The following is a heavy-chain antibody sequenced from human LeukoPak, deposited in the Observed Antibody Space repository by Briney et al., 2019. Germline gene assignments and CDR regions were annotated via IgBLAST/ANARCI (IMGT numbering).Heavy chain of an antibody. CDR3: ARGRSGGSYAPGY. J-gene: IGHJ4*02. V-gene: IGHV4-34*01. CDR1: GGSFSGYY. D-gene: IGHD3-16*01. Sequence: SETLSLTCAVYGGSFSGYYWSWIRQPPGKGLEWLGEINHSGSTNYNPSLKSRVTISVDTSKNQFSLKLSSVTAADTAVYYCARGRSGGSYAPGYWGQGTLVTVSS. CDR2: INHSGST.